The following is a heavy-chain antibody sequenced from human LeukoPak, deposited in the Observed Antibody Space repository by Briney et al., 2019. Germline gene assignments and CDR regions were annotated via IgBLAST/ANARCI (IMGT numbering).Heavy chain of an antibody. CDR1: GYTFTSYY. V-gene: IGHV1-46*01. CDR3: ARDRRYCSSTSCYTYNGMDV. D-gene: IGHD2-2*02. Sequence: ASVKVSCKASGYTFTSYYMHWVRQAPGQGLEWMGIINPSGGSTSYAQKFQGRVTMTRDTSTSTVYMELSSLRSEDTAVYYCARDRRYCSSTSCYTYNGMDVWGQGTTVTVSS. J-gene: IGHJ6*02. CDR2: INPSGGST.